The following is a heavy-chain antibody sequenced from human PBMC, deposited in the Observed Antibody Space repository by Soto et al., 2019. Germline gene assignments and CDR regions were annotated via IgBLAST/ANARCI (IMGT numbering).Heavy chain of an antibody. CDR3: AQGGGSCGGDCFYYFDN. D-gene: IGHD2-21*02. CDR1: GFTFSTNP. CDR2: IGGSGATT. V-gene: IGHV3-23*01. J-gene: IGHJ4*02. Sequence: EVELLESGGGLVQPGGSLRLSCIGSGFTFSTNPMGWVRQAPGKGLEWVSSIGGSGATTYYADSVKGRFTISRDNSRNTLYLQMNSLRADDTAIYYCAQGGGSCGGDCFYYFDNWGQGTRVTVSS.